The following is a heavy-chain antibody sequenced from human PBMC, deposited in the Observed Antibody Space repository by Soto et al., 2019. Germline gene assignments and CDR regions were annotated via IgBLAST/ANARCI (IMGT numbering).Heavy chain of an antibody. Sequence: GGSLRLSCAASGFTFSSYGMHWVRQAPGKGLEWVAVISYDGSNKYYADSVKGRLTISRDNSKNTLYLQMNSLRVEDTAVYYCAKGSSVGFGELFFDYWGQGTLVTVSS. D-gene: IGHD3-10*01. J-gene: IGHJ4*02. CDR3: AKGSSVGFGELFFDY. CDR2: ISYDGSNK. V-gene: IGHV3-30*18. CDR1: GFTFSSYG.